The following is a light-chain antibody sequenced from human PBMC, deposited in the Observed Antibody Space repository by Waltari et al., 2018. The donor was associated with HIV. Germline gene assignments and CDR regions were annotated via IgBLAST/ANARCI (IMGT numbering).Light chain of an antibody. V-gene: IGKV3-20*01. Sequence: PGERATLSCRASQSVSSRHLAWYQQTPGLPPRLLIYGASSRATGTPDRFGGSGSGTDFTLTISRLEPEDFAVYYCQQYGTSPYTVGQGTKLEIK. CDR2: GAS. J-gene: IGKJ2*01. CDR1: QSVSSRH. CDR3: QQYGTSPYT.